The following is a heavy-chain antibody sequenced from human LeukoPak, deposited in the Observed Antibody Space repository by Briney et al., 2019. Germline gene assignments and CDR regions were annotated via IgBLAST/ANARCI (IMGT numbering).Heavy chain of an antibody. V-gene: IGHV5-51*01. D-gene: IGHD3-22*01. CDR2: IYPGDSDT. CDR1: GYSFTSYW. CDR3: AKHPNLYYYDSSGYSPLVDY. J-gene: IGHJ4*02. Sequence: GESLKISCKGSGYSFTSYWIAWVRRMPGKGLEWMGIIYPGDSDTRYSPSFQGQVTISADKSISTAYLQWSSLKASDTAMYYCAKHPNLYYYDSSGYSPLVDYWGQGTLVTVSS.